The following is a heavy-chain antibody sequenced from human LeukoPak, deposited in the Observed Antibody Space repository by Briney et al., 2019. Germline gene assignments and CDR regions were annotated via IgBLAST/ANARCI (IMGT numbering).Heavy chain of an antibody. CDR1: GGSISSGSYY. CDR3: AREGRMVRGVITPFDY. D-gene: IGHD3-10*01. CDR2: IYTSGST. J-gene: IGHJ4*02. V-gene: IGHV4-61*02. Sequence: PSETLSLTCSVSGGSISSGSYYWSWIRQPAGKGLEWIGRIYTSGSTNYNPSLKSRVTISVDTSKNQFSLKLSSVTAADTAVYYCAREGRMVRGVITPFDYWGQGTLVTVSS.